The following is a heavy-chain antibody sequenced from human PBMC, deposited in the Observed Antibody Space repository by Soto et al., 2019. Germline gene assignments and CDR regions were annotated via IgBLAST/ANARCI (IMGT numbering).Heavy chain of an antibody. CDR3: ARETAGGNCFEP. CDR2: IYYSGNT. CDR1: GGSIRTSSYY. Sequence: SETLSLTCTASGGSIRTSSYYWAWIRQPPGKGLEWIGTIYYSGNTYYNPSLKSRVTISVDTSKNQFSVKLSSVTAADTAVYYCARETAGGNCFEPWGQGTPVTVSS. J-gene: IGHJ5*02. V-gene: IGHV4-39*01. D-gene: IGHD6-13*01.